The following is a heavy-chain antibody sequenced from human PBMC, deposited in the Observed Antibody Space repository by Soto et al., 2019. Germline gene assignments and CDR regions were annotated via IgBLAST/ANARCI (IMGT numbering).Heavy chain of an antibody. CDR1: GFTFSSYW. CDR2: INSDGSRT. Sequence: GGSLRLSCAASGFTFSSYWMHWVRQAPGNALVWVSRINSDGSRTNYADTVKGRFTVSRDNAKNTQYLQMNSLRAEDTAAYYCARVLTGSWNWFDPWGQGTLVTVSS. V-gene: IGHV3-74*01. D-gene: IGHD6-13*01. CDR3: ARVLTGSWNWFDP. J-gene: IGHJ5*02.